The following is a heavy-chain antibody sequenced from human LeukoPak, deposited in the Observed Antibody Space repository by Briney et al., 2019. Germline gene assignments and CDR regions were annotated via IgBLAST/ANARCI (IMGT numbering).Heavy chain of an antibody. CDR1: GGSIRSYY. Sequence: SETLSLTCTVSGGSIRSYYWSWIRQPPGKGLEWIGYIYHTGSTNYNTSLKSRVTISVDTSENQFSLKLSSVTAAGTAVYYCARAPGGTMVRGVKPYYFGIDVWGQGTTVTVSS. J-gene: IGHJ6*02. CDR2: IYHTGST. CDR3: ARAPGGTMVRGVKPYYFGIDV. D-gene: IGHD3-10*01. V-gene: IGHV4-59*01.